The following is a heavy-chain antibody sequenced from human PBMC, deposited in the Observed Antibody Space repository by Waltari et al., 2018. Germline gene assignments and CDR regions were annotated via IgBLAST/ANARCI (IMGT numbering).Heavy chain of an antibody. CDR1: GRPISKNYYY. J-gene: IGHJ4*02. Sequence: QLQLQESGPRLVKRSETLSLTCTVSGRPISKNYYYWGWLRQPPGKGLEWIGSMFYSGGAYYNPSLKSRVTISIDASKNQFFLKVRSVSAADTAMYYCARDPYYSRPAAFDSWGQGTLVTVSS. D-gene: IGHD4-4*01. CDR2: MFYSGGA. CDR3: ARDPYYSRPAAFDS. V-gene: IGHV4-39*07.